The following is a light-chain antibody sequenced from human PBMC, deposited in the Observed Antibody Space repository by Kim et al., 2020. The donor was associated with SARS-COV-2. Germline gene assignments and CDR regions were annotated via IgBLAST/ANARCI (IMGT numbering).Light chain of an antibody. V-gene: IGKV1-39*01. CDR1: QTITSY. CDR2: AAS. CDR3: QQSFSTPYT. J-gene: IGKJ2*01. Sequence: SAFVGARVTITCRAIQTITSYLNWYQEKPGKAPNLLIYAASSLQSGVPSRFSGTGAGTDFTLTISSLQPEDFATYYCQQSFSTPYTFGQGTKLEI.